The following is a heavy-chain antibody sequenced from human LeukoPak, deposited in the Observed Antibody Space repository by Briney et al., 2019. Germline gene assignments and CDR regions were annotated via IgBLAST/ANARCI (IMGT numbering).Heavy chain of an antibody. J-gene: IGHJ3*02. Sequence: SETLSLTCTVSGGSISTYFWSWIRQPAGKGLEWIGRIYTSETTNYNPSLKSRVTMSVDTSKNQFSLKLSSVTAADTAVYYCARDQYYYDSSGYSPEAFDIWGQGTMVTVSS. CDR1: GGSISTYF. CDR3: ARDQYYYDSSGYSPEAFDI. D-gene: IGHD3-22*01. CDR2: IYTSETT. V-gene: IGHV4-4*07.